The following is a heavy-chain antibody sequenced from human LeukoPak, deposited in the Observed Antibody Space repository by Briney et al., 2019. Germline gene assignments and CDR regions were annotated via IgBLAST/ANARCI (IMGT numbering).Heavy chain of an antibody. CDR2: IYYTGTT. D-gene: IGHD3-22*01. Sequence: SETLSLTCSVSGGSISSSTYYWGWIRQSPGKGLEWIGNIYYTGTTYYNPSPRSRVTISVDTSKNQFSLKLSSVTAADTAVYYCARLVITRDYFDYWGQGTLVTVSS. CDR3: ARLVITRDYFDY. J-gene: IGHJ4*02. CDR1: GGSISSSTYY. V-gene: IGHV4-39*07.